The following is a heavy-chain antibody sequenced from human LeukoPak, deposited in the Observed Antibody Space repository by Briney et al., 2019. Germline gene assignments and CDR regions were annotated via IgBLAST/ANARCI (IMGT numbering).Heavy chain of an antibody. V-gene: IGHV4-34*01. CDR1: GFTFRDYY. Sequence: GSLRLSCAASGFTFRDYYMSWIRQAPGRGLEWIGEINHSGSTNYNPSLKSRVTISVDTSKNQFSLKLSSVTAADTAVYYCARVPPGYVFGYWGQGTLVTVSS. CDR3: ARVPPGYVFGY. D-gene: IGHD3-16*01. J-gene: IGHJ4*02. CDR2: INHSGST.